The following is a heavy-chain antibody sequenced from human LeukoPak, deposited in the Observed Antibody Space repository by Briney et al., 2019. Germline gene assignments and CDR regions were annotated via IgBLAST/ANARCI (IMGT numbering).Heavy chain of an antibody. Sequence: GGSLRLSCAASGFTFSSYAMSWVRQAPGKGLEWVSAISGSGGSTYYADSVKGRFTISRDNSKNTLYLQMNSLRAEDTAVYYCARGRYCSGGSCYVGGGTIDYWGQGTLVTVSS. CDR1: GFTFSSYA. CDR2: ISGSGGST. J-gene: IGHJ4*02. V-gene: IGHV3-23*01. D-gene: IGHD2-15*01. CDR3: ARGRYCSGGSCYVGGGTIDY.